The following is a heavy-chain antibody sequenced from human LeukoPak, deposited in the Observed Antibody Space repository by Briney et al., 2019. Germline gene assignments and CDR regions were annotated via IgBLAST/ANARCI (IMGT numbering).Heavy chain of an antibody. D-gene: IGHD3-10*01. CDR3: GKSTVGRYNYYMDV. CDR1: GFSFDDYA. Sequence: PGGSLRLSCVASGFSFDDYAMHWVRQAPGKGLEWVSGVSWDGNNIGYADSVKGRFTISRDNAKNSLYLQMNSLRAEDTALYYCGKSTVGRYNYYMDVWGKGPTVTVSS. V-gene: IGHV3-9*01. J-gene: IGHJ6*03. CDR2: VSWDGNNI.